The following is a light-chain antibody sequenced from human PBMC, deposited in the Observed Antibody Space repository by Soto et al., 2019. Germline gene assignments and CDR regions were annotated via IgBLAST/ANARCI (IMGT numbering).Light chain of an antibody. CDR1: HSVTSDY. CDR3: QQYENYWT. CDR2: GAT. V-gene: IGKV3-20*01. Sequence: EIVLTQSPCTLSLSPGERATLSCRASHSVTSDYLAWYQQKPGQAPRLLIYGATKRATGIPDRFSGSGSGTDFTLTISRLEAEDFAVYYCQQYENYWTFGQGTKVDI. J-gene: IGKJ1*01.